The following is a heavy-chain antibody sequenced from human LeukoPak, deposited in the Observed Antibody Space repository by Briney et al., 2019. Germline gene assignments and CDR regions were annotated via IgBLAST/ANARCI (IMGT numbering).Heavy chain of an antibody. J-gene: IGHJ4*02. Sequence: PSETLSLTCTVSGGSISSSSYYWGWIRQPPGKGLEWIGSIYYSGSTYYNPSLKSRVTISVDTSKNQFSLKLSSVTAADTAVYYCARQVPGSYYKPARSDYWGQGTLVTVSS. V-gene: IGHV4-39*01. CDR2: IYYSGST. D-gene: IGHD3-10*01. CDR3: ARQVPGSYYKPARSDY. CDR1: GGSISSSSYY.